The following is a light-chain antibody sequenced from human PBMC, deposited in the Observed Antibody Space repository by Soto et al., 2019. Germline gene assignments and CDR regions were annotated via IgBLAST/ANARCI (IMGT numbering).Light chain of an antibody. V-gene: IGLV2-14*01. CDR3: SSYTSISTVV. CDR2: EVS. Sequence: QSVLTQPASVSGSPGQSITISCTGTSSDVGGYNYVSWYQQRPGKAPKLIIYEVSNRPSGVSNRFSASKSGNTASLTISGLQAQDEGDYYWSSYTSISTVVFGGGTKLTVL. CDR1: SSDVGGYNY. J-gene: IGLJ3*02.